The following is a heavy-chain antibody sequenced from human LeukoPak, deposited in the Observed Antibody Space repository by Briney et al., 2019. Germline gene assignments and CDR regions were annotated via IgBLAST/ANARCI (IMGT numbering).Heavy chain of an antibody. D-gene: IGHD6-13*01. CDR2: IGGSSIGH. V-gene: IGHV3-21*01. CDR3: ARDLHSSRFPRYMDV. Sequence: GGSLRLSCVGSGFTFSIHGMNWVRQAPGKGLEWVSGIGGSSIGHSTHYADSVKGRFTISRDNAKNSLYLQMNSLRAEDTAVYYCARDLHSSRFPRYMDVWGKGTTVTVSS. CDR1: GFTFSIHG. J-gene: IGHJ6*03.